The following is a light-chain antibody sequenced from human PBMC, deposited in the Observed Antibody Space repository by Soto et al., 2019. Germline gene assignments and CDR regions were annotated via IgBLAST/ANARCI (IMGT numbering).Light chain of an antibody. Sequence: EIELTQSPATLSLSPGETATLSCRASQNVDKFLAWYQQRPGQPPRLLIFDSSNRATGVPVRFSGSGSGTVFTLTIGSLEPEDSAVYYCQQRSNWPPDTFGQGTRLEIK. CDR3: QQRSNWPPDT. J-gene: IGKJ5*01. CDR1: QNVDKF. CDR2: DSS. V-gene: IGKV3-11*01.